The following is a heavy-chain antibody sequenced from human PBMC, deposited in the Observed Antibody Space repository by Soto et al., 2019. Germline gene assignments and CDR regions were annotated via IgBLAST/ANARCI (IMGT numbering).Heavy chain of an antibody. Sequence: VGSLRLSCAASGFTFSSYAMSWVRQAPGKGLEWVSAISGSGGSTYYADSVKGRFTISRDNSKNTLYLQMNSLRAEDTAVYYCAKNDYYDSSGYYYFDYWGQGTLVTVSS. CDR1: GFTFSSYA. J-gene: IGHJ4*02. D-gene: IGHD3-22*01. CDR2: ISGSGGST. V-gene: IGHV3-23*01. CDR3: AKNDYYDSSGYYYFDY.